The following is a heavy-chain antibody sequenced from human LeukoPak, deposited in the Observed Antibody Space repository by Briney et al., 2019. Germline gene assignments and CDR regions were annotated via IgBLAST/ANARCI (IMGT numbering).Heavy chain of an antibody. CDR1: GYTLTELS. CDR3: ATFRFSPAVAGSGYYFDY. Sequence: ASVKVSCKVSGYTLTELSMHWVRQAPGKGLEWMGGFDPEDGETIYAQKFQGRVTMTEDTSTDTAYMELSSLRSEDTAVYYCATFRFSPAVAGSGYYFDYWGQGTLVTVSS. CDR2: FDPEDGET. D-gene: IGHD6-19*01. V-gene: IGHV1-24*01. J-gene: IGHJ4*02.